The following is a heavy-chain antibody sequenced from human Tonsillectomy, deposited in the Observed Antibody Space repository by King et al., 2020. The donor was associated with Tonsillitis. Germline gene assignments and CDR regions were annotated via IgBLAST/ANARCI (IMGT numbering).Heavy chain of an antibody. CDR3: ARDKHTYYYDSSGYSYDAFDI. CDR2: ISAYNGNT. Sequence: QQVQSGAEVKKPGASVKVSCKASGYTFTSYGISWVRQAPGQGLEWMGWISAYNGNTNYAQKLQGRVTMTTDTSTSTAYMELRSLRSDDTAVYYCARDKHTYYYDSSGYSYDAFDIWGQGTMVTVSS. D-gene: IGHD3-22*01. J-gene: IGHJ3*02. CDR1: GYTFTSYG. V-gene: IGHV1-18*01.